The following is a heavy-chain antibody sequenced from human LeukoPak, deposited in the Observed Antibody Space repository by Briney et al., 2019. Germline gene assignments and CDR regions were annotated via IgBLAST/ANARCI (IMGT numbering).Heavy chain of an antibody. Sequence: ASVKVSCKASGYILTSYNINWVRQAPGQGLDWMGIINPSGGSTNYAQKFQGRVTMTRDTSTSTVYMGLNSLRSEDTAVYYCARFAVHRRLAVTGQFGLDYWGQGTLVTVSS. CDR1: GYILTSYN. CDR2: INPSGGST. D-gene: IGHD6-19*01. V-gene: IGHV1-46*01. CDR3: ARFAVHRRLAVTGQFGLDY. J-gene: IGHJ4*02.